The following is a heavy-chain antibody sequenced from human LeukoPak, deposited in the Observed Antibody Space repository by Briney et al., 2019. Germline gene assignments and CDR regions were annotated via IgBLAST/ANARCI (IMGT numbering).Heavy chain of an antibody. CDR3: ARVSCSGGSCYSGLGY. CDR2: ISSSSSYI. CDR1: GFTFSSYW. J-gene: IGHJ4*02. D-gene: IGHD2-15*01. Sequence: PGGSLRLSCAASGFTFSSYWMSWVRQAPGKGLEWVSSISSSSSYIYYADSVKGRFTISRDNAKNSLYLQMNSLRAEDTAVYYCARVSCSGGSCYSGLGYWGQGTLVTVSS. V-gene: IGHV3-21*01.